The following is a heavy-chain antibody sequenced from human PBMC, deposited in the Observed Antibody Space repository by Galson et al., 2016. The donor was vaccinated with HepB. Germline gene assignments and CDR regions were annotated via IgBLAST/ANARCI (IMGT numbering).Heavy chain of an antibody. CDR1: GFTFSSYG. J-gene: IGHJ4*02. D-gene: IGHD6-19*01. Sequence: SLRLSCADSGFTFSSYGMHWVRQAPGKGLEWVAVISYDGRNKYYADSVKGRFAISRDNSKNTLYLQMNSLGAEDTAVYYCAKGVGSGWSDFDYWGQGTLVTVSS. CDR2: ISYDGRNK. CDR3: AKGVGSGWSDFDY. V-gene: IGHV3-30*18.